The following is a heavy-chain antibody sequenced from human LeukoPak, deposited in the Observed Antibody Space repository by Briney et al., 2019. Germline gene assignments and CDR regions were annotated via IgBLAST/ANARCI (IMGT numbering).Heavy chain of an antibody. Sequence: SVKVSCKASGGTFSSYAISWVRQAPGQGLEWMGRIIPILGIANYAQKFQGRVTITADKSTSTAYMELSSLRSEDTAVYYCASPGIAVAGSAGVIDYWAREPWSPSPQ. D-gene: IGHD6-19*01. CDR2: IIPILGIA. J-gene: IGHJ4*02. CDR3: ASPGIAVAGSAGVIDY. CDR1: GGTFSSYA. V-gene: IGHV1-69*04.